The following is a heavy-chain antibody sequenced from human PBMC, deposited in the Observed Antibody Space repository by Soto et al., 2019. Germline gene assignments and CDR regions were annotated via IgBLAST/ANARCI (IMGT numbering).Heavy chain of an antibody. CDR1: GYSFINFY. CDR3: ARGAAVAGGNNWFDP. D-gene: IGHD6-19*01. V-gene: IGHV1-46*01. Sequence: QVHLVQSGAEVKKPGASVKVSCKASGYSFINFYVHWVRQAPGQGLVWMGIINFSGGGTTYAQKFQGRVTMTRDTSTNTVYIQLTSLRSDDTAAYYSARGAAVAGGNNWFDPWGQGTLVTVSS. CDR2: INFSGGGT. J-gene: IGHJ5*02.